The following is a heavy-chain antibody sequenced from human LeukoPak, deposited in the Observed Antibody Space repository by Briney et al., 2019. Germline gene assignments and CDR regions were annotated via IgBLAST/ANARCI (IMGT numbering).Heavy chain of an antibody. V-gene: IGHV1-18*01. CDR3: ARDWEEGGHCGRSDCYEYNWFDP. CDR2: ISAYNGNT. Sequence: HVASVKVSCKASGYTFTNYGISWVRQAPGQGLEWMGWISAYNGNTNYAQKLQGRVTMTTDTSTSTAYMELRSLRSDDTAVYYCARDWEEGGHCGRSDCYEYNWFDPWGQGTLVTVSS. D-gene: IGHD2-21*01. CDR1: GYTFTNYG. J-gene: IGHJ5*02.